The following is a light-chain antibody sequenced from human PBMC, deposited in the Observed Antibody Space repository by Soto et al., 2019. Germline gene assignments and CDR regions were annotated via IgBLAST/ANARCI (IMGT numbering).Light chain of an antibody. J-gene: IGKJ5*01. V-gene: IGKV3-20*01. CDR3: QQYATSPTT. Sequence: EIVLTQSPDTLSLSPGERATVSCRASQSVDSYLAWYQHKPGQAPRLLIYGTSSRAIGIPGRFSGSGSGTDFPLTISRVEPEDFAVYYCQQYATSPTTFGQGARLDNK. CDR2: GTS. CDR1: QSVDSY.